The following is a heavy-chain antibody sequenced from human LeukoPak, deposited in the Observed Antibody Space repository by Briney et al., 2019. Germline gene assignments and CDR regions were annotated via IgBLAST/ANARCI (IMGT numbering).Heavy chain of an antibody. J-gene: IGHJ5*02. CDR3: TKDPNGDYVGAFDP. CDR1: GFTFSTFA. CDR2: ITGTHYTT. V-gene: IGHV3-23*01. D-gene: IGHD4-17*01. Sequence: GGSLRLSCAASGFTFSTFAMTWVRQAPGRGLEWVSSITGTHYTTYNTDSVKGRFTISRDNSKNTLYLQMNSLRADDTAVYYCTKDPNGDYVGAFDPWGQGTLVTVSS.